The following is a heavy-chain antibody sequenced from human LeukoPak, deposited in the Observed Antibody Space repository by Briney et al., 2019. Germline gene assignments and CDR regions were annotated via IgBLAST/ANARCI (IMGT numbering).Heavy chain of an antibody. D-gene: IGHD6-13*01. CDR2: INPNSGGT. CDR1: GYTFTGYY. J-gene: IGHJ4*02. CDR3: ARSAESSSWVEFDY. Sequence: ASVKVSCKASGYTFTGYYMHWVRQAPGQGLEWMGWINPNSGGTNYAQKFQVRGTMTKDTSISTAYMELSRLRSDDTAVYYCARSAESSSWVEFDYWGQGTLVTVSS. V-gene: IGHV1-2*02.